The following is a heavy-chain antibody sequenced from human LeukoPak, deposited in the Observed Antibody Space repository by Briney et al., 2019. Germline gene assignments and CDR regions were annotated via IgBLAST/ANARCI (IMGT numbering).Heavy chain of an antibody. CDR1: GFTFSSYA. Sequence: GGSLRLSCAASGFTFSSYAMHWVRQAPGKGLEWVAVISYDGSNKYYADSVKGRFTISRDNSKNTLYLQMNSLRAEDTAVYYCARGRRILTGYKFYDAFDIWGQGTMVTVSS. CDR3: ARGRRILTGYKFYDAFDI. J-gene: IGHJ3*02. CDR2: ISYDGSNK. D-gene: IGHD3-9*01. V-gene: IGHV3-30*04.